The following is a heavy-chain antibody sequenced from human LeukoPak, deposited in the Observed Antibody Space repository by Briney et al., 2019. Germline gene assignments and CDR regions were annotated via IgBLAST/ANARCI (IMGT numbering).Heavy chain of an antibody. CDR3: ARRVVVVAASLSYFDY. J-gene: IGHJ4*02. Sequence: GGSLRLSCAASGCTFGTYAMTWVRQAPGKGLEWVSTISGSGASSFYADSVKGRFTISRDNSRDTLYLQMHSLRAEDTAVYYCARRVVVVAASLSYFDYWGQGTLVPVSS. D-gene: IGHD2-15*01. V-gene: IGHV3-23*01. CDR2: ISGSGASS. CDR1: GCTFGTYA.